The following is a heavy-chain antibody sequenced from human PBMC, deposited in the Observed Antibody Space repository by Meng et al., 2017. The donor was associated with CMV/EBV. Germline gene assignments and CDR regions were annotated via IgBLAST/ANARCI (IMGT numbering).Heavy chain of an antibody. V-gene: IGHV4-38-2*02. Sequence: GSLRLSCTVSGYTTSSGYCWGWIRQPPGKGLEWIGSIYHSGSTYYNPSLKSRVTISVDTSKNQFSLKLSSVTAADTAVYYCARAGYSRYSYGFVFDVGMDVGGQGTTVTVAS. CDR2: IYHSGST. D-gene: IGHD5-18*01. CDR1: GYTTSSGYC. J-gene: IGHJ6*02. CDR3: ARAGYSRYSYGFVFDVGMDV.